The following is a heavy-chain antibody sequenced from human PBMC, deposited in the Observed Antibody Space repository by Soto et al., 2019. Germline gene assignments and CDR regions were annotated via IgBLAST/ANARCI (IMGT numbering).Heavy chain of an antibody. D-gene: IGHD5-18*01. J-gene: IGHJ6*02. CDR3: ARLYDGGLGYRYGHGTIAYYYYGMEI. CDR1: GFTFSSYS. Sequence: PGGSLRLSCAASGFTFSSYSMNWVRQAPGKGLEWVSSISSSSSYIYYADSVKGRFTISRDNAKNSLYLQMNSLRAEDTAVYHCARLYDGGLGYRYGHGTIAYYYYGMEIWGQGTTVTVSS. CDR2: ISSSSSYI. V-gene: IGHV3-21*01.